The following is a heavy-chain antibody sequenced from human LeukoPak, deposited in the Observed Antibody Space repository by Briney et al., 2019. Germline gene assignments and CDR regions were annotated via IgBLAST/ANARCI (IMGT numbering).Heavy chain of an antibody. Sequence: GRSLRLSCAASGFTFSSYAMHWVRQAPGKGLEWVAVIPYDGSNKYYADSVKGRFTISRDSSKNTLYLQMNSLRAEDTAVYYCAELLWFGDPFDYWGQGTLVTVSS. CDR2: IPYDGSNK. CDR3: AELLWFGDPFDY. CDR1: GFTFSSYA. V-gene: IGHV3-30*04. D-gene: IGHD3-10*01. J-gene: IGHJ4*02.